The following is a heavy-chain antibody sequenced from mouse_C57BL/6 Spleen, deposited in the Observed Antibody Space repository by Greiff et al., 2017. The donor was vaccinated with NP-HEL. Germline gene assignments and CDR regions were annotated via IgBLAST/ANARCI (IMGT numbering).Heavy chain of an antibody. CDR2: IDPETGGT. J-gene: IGHJ3*01. Sequence: VQLQQSGAELVRPGASVTLSCKASGYTFTAYEMHWVKQTPVHGLEWIGAIDPETGGTAYNQKFKGKAILAADKSSSTAYMELRSLTSEDSAVDYCTRNYSNYEWFAYWGQGTLVTVSA. CDR3: TRNYSNYEWFAY. V-gene: IGHV1-15*01. CDR1: GYTFTAYE. D-gene: IGHD2-5*01.